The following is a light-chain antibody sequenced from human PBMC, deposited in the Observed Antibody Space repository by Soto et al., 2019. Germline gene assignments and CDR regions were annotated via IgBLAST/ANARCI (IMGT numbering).Light chain of an antibody. CDR2: GAS. Sequence: IVMTQSPATLSVSPGERAILSCRASQSVGGDLAWYQRKPGQAPRLLIYGASSRAPGIPTRFSGWGSGTEFTLTISSLQSEDFAVYYCQQYHNWPPITFGQGTRLEIK. CDR3: QQYHNWPPIT. CDR1: QSVGGD. V-gene: IGKV3-15*01. J-gene: IGKJ5*01.